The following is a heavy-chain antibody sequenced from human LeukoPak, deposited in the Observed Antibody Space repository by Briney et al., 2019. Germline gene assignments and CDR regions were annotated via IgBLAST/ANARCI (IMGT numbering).Heavy chain of an antibody. CDR1: GYTFTGYY. CDR3: ARSRETVVVTAIFDY. D-gene: IGHD2-21*02. V-gene: IGHV1-2*06. J-gene: IGHJ4*02. Sequence: GASVKVSCKASGYTFTGYYMHWVRQAPGQGLEWMGRINPNSGGTNYAQKFQGRVTMTRDTSISTAYMELSRLRSDDTAVYYCARSRETVVVTAIFDYWGQGTLVTVSS. CDR2: INPNSGGT.